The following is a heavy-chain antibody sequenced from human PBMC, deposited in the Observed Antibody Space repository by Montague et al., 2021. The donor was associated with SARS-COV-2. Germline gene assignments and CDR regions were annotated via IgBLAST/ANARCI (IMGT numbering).Heavy chain of an antibody. V-gene: IGHV3-21*01. CDR2: ISSSSSYI. CDR1: GFTFRSYT. J-gene: IGHJ3*02. D-gene: IGHD3-22*01. CDR3: ARDGWAHYYDSSGYEGNFDI. Sequence: SLRLSCAASGFTFRSYTMNWVRQAPGKGLEWVSCISSSSSYIYYSDSVNGRFTIFRDNAKNSLFLQMNSLRAEDTAVYYCARDGWAHYYDSSGYEGNFDIWGQGTMVTVSS.